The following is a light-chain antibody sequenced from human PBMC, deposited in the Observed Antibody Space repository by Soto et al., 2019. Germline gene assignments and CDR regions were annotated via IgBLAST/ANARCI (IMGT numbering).Light chain of an antibody. CDR1: QTISSR. J-gene: IGKJ1*01. CDR3: QQSYDTPRT. CDR2: KAS. V-gene: IGKV1-5*03. Sequence: IQWPQSPSFLSASVGDRVTITCRASQTISSRLAWYQQKPGKAPKLLIYKASTLKSGVPSRFSGSGSGTNFSLTISRLQPEDFATYYCQQSYDTPRTFGQGTKVDIK.